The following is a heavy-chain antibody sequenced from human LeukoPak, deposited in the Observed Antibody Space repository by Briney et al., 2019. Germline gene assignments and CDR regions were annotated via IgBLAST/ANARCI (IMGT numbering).Heavy chain of an antibody. Sequence: LVASVKVSCKASGYTFTSYYMHWVRQAPGQGLEWMGRIKPSGGSTGYAQKFQGRVTMTRDMSTSTVYMELSSLRSEDTAVYYCARVMSESYWDDAFDIWGQGTMVTVSS. J-gene: IGHJ3*02. CDR1: GYTFTSYY. V-gene: IGHV1-46*01. D-gene: IGHD1-26*01. CDR2: IKPSGGST. CDR3: ARVMSESYWDDAFDI.